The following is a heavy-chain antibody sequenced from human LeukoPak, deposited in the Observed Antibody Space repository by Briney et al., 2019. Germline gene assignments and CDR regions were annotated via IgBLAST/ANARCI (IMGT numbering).Heavy chain of an antibody. CDR2: IYPKTGGT. J-gene: IGHJ5*02. V-gene: IGHV1-2*02. D-gene: IGHD1-26*01. CDR1: GYTFTGYY. Sequence: ASVTVSCKASGYTFTGYYLHWGRQAPGQGLEWMGWIYPKTGGTSYAQKFQGRVTMTRDTSISTAYMELIGLRSDDTAAYYCAGPWDQVGFDPWSQGTLVSVSS. CDR3: AGPWDQVGFDP.